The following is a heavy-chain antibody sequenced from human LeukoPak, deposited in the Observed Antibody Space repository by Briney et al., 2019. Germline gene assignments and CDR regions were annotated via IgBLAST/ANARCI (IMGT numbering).Heavy chain of an antibody. D-gene: IGHD7-27*01. V-gene: IGHV3-74*01. J-gene: IGHJ3*02. Sequence: GGSLRLSCAASGFTFSSYWMHWVRQAPGKGLVWVSRINSDGSSTSYADSVKGRFTISRDNAKNTLYLQMNSLRAEDTAVYYCAREITGDRVGAFDIWGQGTMVTVSS. CDR2: INSDGSST. CDR3: AREITGDRVGAFDI. CDR1: GFTFSSYW.